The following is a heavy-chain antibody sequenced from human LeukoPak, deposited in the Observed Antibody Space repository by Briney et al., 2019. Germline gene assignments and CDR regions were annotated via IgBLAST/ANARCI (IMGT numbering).Heavy chain of an antibody. Sequence: ASVKVSCKASGYTFTGYYMHWVRQAPGQGLEWMGWINPNSGGTTYEQKFQGRVTMTRDTSISTAFMELTRLRSDVTAVYYCARDAYGLGSYPDYWGQGTLVTVSS. CDR2: INPNSGGT. J-gene: IGHJ4*02. D-gene: IGHD3-10*01. CDR3: ARDAYGLGSYPDY. V-gene: IGHV1-2*02. CDR1: GYTFTGYY.